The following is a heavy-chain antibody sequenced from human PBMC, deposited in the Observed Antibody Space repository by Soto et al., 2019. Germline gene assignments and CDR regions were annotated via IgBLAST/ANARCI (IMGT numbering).Heavy chain of an antibody. CDR2: INADNGIT. D-gene: IGHD2-15*01. CDR1: GYTFASIA. CDR3: ARACGSCSLDY. J-gene: IGHJ4*02. Sequence: ASVKVSCRASGYTFASIALHWVRQAPGQRLEWMGWINADNGITKYSQRFQGRVTVTRDTPASTAYMELSSLRSEDTAVYYCARACGSCSLDYWGQGTLVTVSS. V-gene: IGHV1-3*01.